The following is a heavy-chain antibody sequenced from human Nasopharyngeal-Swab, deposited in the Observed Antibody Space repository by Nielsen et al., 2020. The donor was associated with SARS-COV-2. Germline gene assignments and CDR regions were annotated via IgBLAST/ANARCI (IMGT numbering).Heavy chain of an antibody. CDR1: GFTFSSYR. J-gene: IGHJ4*02. D-gene: IGHD5-12*01. CDR3: ARDEEPVHSGYDFFDY. V-gene: IGHV3-7*01. CDR2: IKQDGSEK. Sequence: GESLKISCAASGFTFSSYRMSWVRQPPGKGLEWVANIKQDGSEKYYVDSVKGRFTISRDNAKNSLYLQMNSLRAEDTAVYYCARDEEPVHSGYDFFDYWGQGTLVTVSS.